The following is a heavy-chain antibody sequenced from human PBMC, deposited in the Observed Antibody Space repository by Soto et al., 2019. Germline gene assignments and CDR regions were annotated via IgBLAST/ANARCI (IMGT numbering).Heavy chain of an antibody. CDR2: IYSGGVT. Sequence: PGGSLRLSCAASGFSVSSTYMSWVRQAPGKGLEWISIIYSGGVTVNAGSVMGRFTITSDKSENTLHLQMNSLRAEDTAVYYCVRGVPTTPGTFDYRGLGTLVTVSS. V-gene: IGHV3-53*01. CDR1: GFSVSSTY. CDR3: VRGVPTTPGTFDY. D-gene: IGHD2-15*01. J-gene: IGHJ4*02.